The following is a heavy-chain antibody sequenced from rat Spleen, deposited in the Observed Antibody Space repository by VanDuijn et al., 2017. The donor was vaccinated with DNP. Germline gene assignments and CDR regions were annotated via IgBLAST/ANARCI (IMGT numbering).Heavy chain of an antibody. CDR3: ARGNNNYPYWSFDF. J-gene: IGHJ1*01. D-gene: IGHD1-10*01. CDR2: ISYEGGHT. Sequence: EVQLVESGGGLVQPGRSLKLSCSASGFTFSDYYLAWVRQTPTKGLEWVASISYEGGHTYYRDSVKGRFTISRDNVKNTLYLQMNRLRSEDTATYYCARGNNNYPYWSFDFWGPGTMVTVSS. CDR1: GFTFSDYY. V-gene: IGHV5-20*01.